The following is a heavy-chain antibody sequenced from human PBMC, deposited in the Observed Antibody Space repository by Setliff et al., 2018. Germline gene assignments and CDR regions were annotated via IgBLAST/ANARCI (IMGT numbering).Heavy chain of an antibody. Sequence: PGGSLRLSCAASEFTFRNYYMHWVRQAPGKGLMWASYIKSDGSNTHYADSVEGRFTISRDNAKNTLYLQMNSLRAEDTAVYYCARGGCSATSCLDYWGQGILVTVSS. J-gene: IGHJ4*02. CDR3: ARGGCSATSCLDY. D-gene: IGHD2-2*01. CDR1: EFTFRNYY. V-gene: IGHV3-74*01. CDR2: IKSDGSNT.